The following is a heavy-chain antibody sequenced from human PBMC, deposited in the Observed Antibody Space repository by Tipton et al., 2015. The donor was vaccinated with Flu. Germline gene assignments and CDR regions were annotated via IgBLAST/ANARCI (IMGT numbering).Heavy chain of an antibody. J-gene: IGHJ4*02. CDR2: MYYSGST. CDR3: ARDLKWSSAYYNPFGY. V-gene: IGHV4-59*01. D-gene: IGHD3-22*01. CDR1: GDSISSYH. Sequence: TLSLTCTVSGDSISSYHWSWIRQPPGKGLEWIGYMYYSGSTKYNPSLKSRVTISIDTSKNQFSLKLTSVTAADTAVYYCARDLKWSSAYYNPFGYWGQGTLVTVSS.